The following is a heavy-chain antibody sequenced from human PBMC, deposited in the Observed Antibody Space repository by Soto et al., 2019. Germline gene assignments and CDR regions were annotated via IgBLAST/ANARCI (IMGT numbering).Heavy chain of an antibody. Sequence: GSLRLSCAASGFRFSNYDMHWVRQATGKGLEWVSGIGTAGDPYYPDSVQGRFTISRENAKNSLYLHMNSLRAGDTAIYYCARGLMGPGDYYYGMDVWGQGTTVTVYS. J-gene: IGHJ6*02. D-gene: IGHD2-8*01. V-gene: IGHV3-13*05. CDR3: ARGLMGPGDYYYGMDV. CDR1: GFRFSNYD. CDR2: IGTAGDP.